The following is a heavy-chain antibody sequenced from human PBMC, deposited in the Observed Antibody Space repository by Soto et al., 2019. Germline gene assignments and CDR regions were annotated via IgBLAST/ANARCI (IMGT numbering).Heavy chain of an antibody. V-gene: IGHV3-7*01. CDR3: ARGRDTDY. D-gene: IGHD5-18*01. Sequence: PGGSLRLSCAASGFTFSNYWMTWVRQAPGKGLEWVTNIKEDGSEKYYVDSVKGRFTISKGNAKNSLYLQMNSLRAEDTAVYYCARGRDTDYWGQGILVTVSS. J-gene: IGHJ4*02. CDR1: GFTFSNYW. CDR2: IKEDGSEK.